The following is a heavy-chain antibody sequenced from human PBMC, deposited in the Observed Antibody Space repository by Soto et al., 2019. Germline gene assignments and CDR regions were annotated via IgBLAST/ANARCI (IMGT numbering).Heavy chain of an antibody. CDR1: AFIFNDHY. D-gene: IGHD6-19*01. J-gene: IGHJ4*02. CDR3: ARGLRSSYTSGWLFDF. CDR2: ISSSGSTV. V-gene: IGHV3-11*01. Sequence: GGSLRLSCEASAFIFNDHYMSWIRQAPGKGLEWVAYISSSGSTVYYAGSVEGRFTISRDNFKNSLFLQMDSLTADDTAVYYCARGLRSSYTSGWLFDFWGQGTLVTVSS.